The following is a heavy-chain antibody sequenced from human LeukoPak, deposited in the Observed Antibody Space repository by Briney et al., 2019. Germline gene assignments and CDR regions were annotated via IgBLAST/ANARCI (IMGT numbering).Heavy chain of an antibody. CDR1: GFTLSSYE. J-gene: IGHJ6*02. V-gene: IGHV3-48*03. CDR2: ISSNGSTI. Sequence: GGSLRLSCAAPGFTLSSYEMNWVRQATGKGVEKVSYISSNGSTISYADSVKGRFTISRDNAKNSLYLQMNSLRAEDTAVYYCARQGGWYYYYGMDVWGQGTTVTVSS. CDR3: ARQGGWYYYYGMDV. D-gene: IGHD6-19*01.